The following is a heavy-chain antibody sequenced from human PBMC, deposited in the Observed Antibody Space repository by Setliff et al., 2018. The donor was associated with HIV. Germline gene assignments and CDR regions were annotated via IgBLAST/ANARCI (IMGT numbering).Heavy chain of an antibody. CDR1: GGSVSNTTYY. J-gene: IGHJ3*02. CDR2: IYYTGST. Sequence: SETLSLTCTVSGGSVSNTTYYWGWIRQPPGKGLEWIGNIYYTGSTYYNPSLKSRVTESGDTSKNQFSLMLTSVTVAETAVFYCARAGLKEDAFDIWGQGTMVTVSS. CDR3: ARAGLKEDAFDI. D-gene: IGHD3-10*01. V-gene: IGHV4-39*02.